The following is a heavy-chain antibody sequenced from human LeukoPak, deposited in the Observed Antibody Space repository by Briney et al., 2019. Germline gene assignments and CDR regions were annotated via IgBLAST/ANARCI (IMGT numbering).Heavy chain of an antibody. CDR1: GYTFTGYY. V-gene: IGHV1-2*02. CDR2: INPNSGGT. Sequence: ASVKVSCKASGYTFTGYYMHWVRQAPGQGLEWMGWINPNSGGTNYAQKFQGRVTMTRDTSISTAYMELSRLRSDDTAVYYCARWAAARPGGGYYYYYMDVWGKGTTVTVSS. D-gene: IGHD6-6*01. CDR3: ARWAAARPGGGYYYYYMDV. J-gene: IGHJ6*03.